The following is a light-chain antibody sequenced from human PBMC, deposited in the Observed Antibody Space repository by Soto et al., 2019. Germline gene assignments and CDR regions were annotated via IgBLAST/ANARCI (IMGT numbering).Light chain of an antibody. V-gene: IGKV1-5*01. J-gene: IGKJ1*01. CDR2: DAS. CDR3: KHSATLLGK. Sequence: DIQMTQSPSTLSASVGDRVTITCRASQSISRWLAWHQQKPGKAPRLLIYDASSLESGVPARFSGSGSGTEFILTISSMQCDDVGTYYSKHSATLLGKFGEGTKVDIK. CDR1: QSISRW.